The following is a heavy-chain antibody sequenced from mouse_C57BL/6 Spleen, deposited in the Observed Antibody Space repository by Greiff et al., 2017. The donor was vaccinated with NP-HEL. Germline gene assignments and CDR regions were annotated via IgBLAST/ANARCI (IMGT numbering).Heavy chain of an antibody. CDR3: ARGGSTMVTRYAMDY. D-gene: IGHD2-2*01. CDR2: INPSNGGT. Sequence: QVQLQQPGTELVKPGASVKLSCKASGYTFTSYWMHWVKQRPGQGLEWIGNINPSNGGTNYNEKFKSKATLTVDKSSSTAYMQLSSLTSEDSAVYYCARGGSTMVTRYAMDYWGQGTSVTVSS. V-gene: IGHV1-53*01. CDR1: GYTFTSYW. J-gene: IGHJ4*01.